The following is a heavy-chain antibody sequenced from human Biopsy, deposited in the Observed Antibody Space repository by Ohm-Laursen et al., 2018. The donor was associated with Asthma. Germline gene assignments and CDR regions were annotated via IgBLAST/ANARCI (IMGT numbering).Heavy chain of an antibody. V-gene: IGHV4-39*01. CDR3: ARHWSGNGWQDMYNYFDP. Sequence: TLSLTCSVSGDSISTTNYWSWIRQPPGQRLEWIGSVYYSGTSYYNPSLKGRLTISVDTSKNQFSLTLGSVTAADTAVYYCARHWSGNGWQDMYNYFDPWGRGTLVTVSS. J-gene: IGHJ5*02. CDR1: GDSISTTNY. CDR2: VYYSGTS. D-gene: IGHD6-19*01.